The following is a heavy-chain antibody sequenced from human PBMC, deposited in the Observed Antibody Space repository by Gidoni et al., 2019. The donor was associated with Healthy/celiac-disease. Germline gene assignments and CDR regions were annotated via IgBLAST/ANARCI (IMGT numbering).Heavy chain of an antibody. CDR2: IIPIFGTA. J-gene: IGHJ5*02. CDR3: ARRPYYYGSGSYRGFDP. V-gene: IGHV1-69*01. Sequence: QVQLVQSGAEVKKPGSSVKVPCTAAVGTFSSSPISWVRLAPGQGLEWMGGIIPIFGTANYAQKFQGRVTITADESTSTAYMELSSLRSEDTAVYYCARRPYYYGSGSYRGFDPWGQGTLVTVSS. CDR1: VGTFSSSP. D-gene: IGHD3-10*01.